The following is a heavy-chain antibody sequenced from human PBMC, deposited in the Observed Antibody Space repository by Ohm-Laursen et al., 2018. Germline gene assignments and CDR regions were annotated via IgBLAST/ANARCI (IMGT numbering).Heavy chain of an antibody. CDR1: GFTFDNYA. J-gene: IGHJ4*02. V-gene: IGHV3-9*01. D-gene: IGHD6-19*01. CDR3: ARASSSIAVAGLDY. CDR2: ISWNNGYI. Sequence: SLRLSCAASGFTFDNYAMHWVRQAPGKGLEWVSGISWNNGYIGYADSVKGRFTISRDNAKNSLYLQMNSLRAEDTAVYYCARASSSIAVAGLDYWGQGTLVTVSS.